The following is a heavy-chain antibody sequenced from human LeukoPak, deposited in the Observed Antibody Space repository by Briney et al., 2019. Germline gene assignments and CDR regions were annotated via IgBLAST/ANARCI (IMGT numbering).Heavy chain of an antibody. Sequence: GGSLRLSCAASGSTFSSYEMNWVRQAPGKGLEWVSYISSSGSTIYYADSVKGRFTISRDNAKNSLYLQMNSLRAEDTAVYYCARAGYCSGGSCYYMSFGMDVWGKGTTVTVSS. D-gene: IGHD2-15*01. CDR1: GSTFSSYE. CDR3: ARAGYCSGGSCYYMSFGMDV. V-gene: IGHV3-48*03. J-gene: IGHJ6*04. CDR2: ISSSGSTI.